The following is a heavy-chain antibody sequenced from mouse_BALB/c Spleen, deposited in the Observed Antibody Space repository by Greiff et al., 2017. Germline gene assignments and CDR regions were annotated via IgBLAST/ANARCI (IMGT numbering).Heavy chain of an antibody. V-gene: IGHV5-6*01. J-gene: IGHJ4*01. D-gene: IGHD2-4*01. CDR1: GFTFSSYG. Sequence: EVKLVDSGGDLVKPGGSLKLSCAASGFTFSSYGMSWVRQTPDKRLEWVATISSGGSYTYYPDSVKGRFTISRDNAKNTLYLQMSSLKSEDTAMYYCARESLSYYDYDDYAMDYWGQGTSVTVSS. CDR2: ISSGGSYT. CDR3: ARESLSYYDYDDYAMDY.